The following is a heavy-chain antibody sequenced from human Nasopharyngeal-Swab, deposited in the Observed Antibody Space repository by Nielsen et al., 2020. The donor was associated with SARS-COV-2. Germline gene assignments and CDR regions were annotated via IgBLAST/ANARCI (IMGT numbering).Heavy chain of an antibody. V-gene: IGHV3-53*01. Sequence: GESLKISCEVSGFSVSYNYMSWVRQAPGKGPEWVAVIYSRGETHYTDSVRGRFTISRDNSKNMVNLQLNSLRAEDTAVYYCARDQYYDSSGYYYYGMDVWGQGTTVTVSS. J-gene: IGHJ6*02. CDR2: IYSRGET. CDR3: ARDQYYDSSGYYYYGMDV. CDR1: GFSVSYNY. D-gene: IGHD3-22*01.